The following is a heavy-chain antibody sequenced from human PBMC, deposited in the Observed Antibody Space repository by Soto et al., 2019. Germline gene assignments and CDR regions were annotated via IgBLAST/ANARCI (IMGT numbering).Heavy chain of an antibody. Sequence: GGSLRLSCAASGFTFSDYYMSWIRQDPGKGLEWVSYISSSGSTIYYADSVKGRFTISRDNAKNSLYLQMNSLRAEDTAVYYCARDSSGWYYYMDVWGKGTTVTVSS. J-gene: IGHJ6*03. V-gene: IGHV3-11*01. CDR3: ARDSSGWYYYMDV. CDR2: ISSSGSTI. D-gene: IGHD6-19*01. CDR1: GFTFSDYY.